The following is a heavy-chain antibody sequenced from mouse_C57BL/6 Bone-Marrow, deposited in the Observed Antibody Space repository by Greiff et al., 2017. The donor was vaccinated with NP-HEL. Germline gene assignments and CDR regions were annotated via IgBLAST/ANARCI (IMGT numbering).Heavy chain of an antibody. J-gene: IGHJ4*01. Sequence: VQLQQSGPELVKPGASVKISCKASGYTFTDYYINWVKQRPGQGLAWIGWIYPGSGNTKYNEKFKGKATLTVDTSSSTAYMQLSSLTSEDSAVYFCARERIYDGYFYAMDYWGQGTSVTVSS. CDR1: GYTFTDYY. CDR2: IYPGSGNT. V-gene: IGHV1-84*01. D-gene: IGHD2-3*01. CDR3: ARERIYDGYFYAMDY.